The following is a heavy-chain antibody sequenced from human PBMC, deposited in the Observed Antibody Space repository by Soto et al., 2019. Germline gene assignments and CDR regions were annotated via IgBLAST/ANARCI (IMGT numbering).Heavy chain of an antibody. CDR3: TRHWAYSSSSRHDYYYGMDV. CDR1: GFTFSGSA. J-gene: IGHJ6*02. D-gene: IGHD6-6*01. V-gene: IGHV3-73*01. CDR2: IRSKANSYAT. Sequence: GGSLRLSCAASGFTFSGSAMHWVRQASGKGLEWVGRIRSKANSYATAYAASVKGRFTISRDDSKNTAYLQMNSLKTEDTAVYYCTRHWAYSSSSRHDYYYGMDVWGQGTTVTVSS.